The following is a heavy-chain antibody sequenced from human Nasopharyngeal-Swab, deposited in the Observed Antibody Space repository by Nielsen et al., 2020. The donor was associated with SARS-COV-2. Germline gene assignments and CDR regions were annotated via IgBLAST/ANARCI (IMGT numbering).Heavy chain of an antibody. CDR2: IGGDGNT. Sequence: GGSLRLSCVVSGFSFGTNAMTWVRQAPGKGLEWVSAIGGDGNTHYADSVKGRFTISRDTSKNTLYLQMDSLSAEDTATYYCAKDIFGWTFDIWGQGTMVTVSS. CDR1: GFSFGTNA. V-gene: IGHV3-23*01. D-gene: IGHD2-21*01. J-gene: IGHJ3*02. CDR3: AKDIFGWTFDI.